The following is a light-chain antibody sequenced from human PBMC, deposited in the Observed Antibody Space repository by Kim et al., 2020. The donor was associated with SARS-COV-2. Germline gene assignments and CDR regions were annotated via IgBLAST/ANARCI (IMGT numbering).Light chain of an antibody. J-gene: IGKJ1*01. CDR3: PQYGSSWT. V-gene: IGKV3-20*01. Sequence: EIVLTQSPGTLCLSPGDRATLSCRASQSVYSDYLAWYQQKPGQAPRLLIHEASIRATGIPDRFSGSGSGTDFTLTIRRLQPEDFAVYYCPQYGSSWTFGQGTKVDIK. CDR1: QSVYSDY. CDR2: EAS.